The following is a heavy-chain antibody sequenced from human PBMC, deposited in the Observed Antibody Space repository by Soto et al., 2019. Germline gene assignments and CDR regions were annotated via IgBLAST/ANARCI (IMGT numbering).Heavy chain of an antibody. CDR1: GGTFSSYA. D-gene: IGHD3-10*01. V-gene: IGHV1-69*12. J-gene: IGHJ3*02. Sequence: QVQLVQSGAEVKKPGSSVKVSCKASGGTFSSYAISWVRQAPGQGLEWMGGIIPNIGTANYAQKFQGRVTITADESTHTPYRELSSLGSEETAVYCCGRVGEYRRAEAVDIRGQGTMVTVSS. CDR2: IIPNIGTA. CDR3: GRVGEYRRAEAVDI.